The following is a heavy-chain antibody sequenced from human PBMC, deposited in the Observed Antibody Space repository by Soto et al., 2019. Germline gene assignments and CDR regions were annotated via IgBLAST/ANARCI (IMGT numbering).Heavy chain of an antibody. CDR3: ARDRPVDY. CDR1: GFTFSAFS. J-gene: IGHJ4*02. V-gene: IGHV3-48*02. CDR2: IYGSSSTM. Sequence: GGSLRLSCAGSGFTFSAFSMNWVRQAPGKGLEWISYIYGSSSTMYYADNVKGRFSISRDNAKSSLYLQMNNLTHEDTAVYYCARDRPVDYWGQGTPVTVSS.